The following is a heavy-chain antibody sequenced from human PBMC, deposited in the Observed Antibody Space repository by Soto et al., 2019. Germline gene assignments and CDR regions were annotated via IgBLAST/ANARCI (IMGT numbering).Heavy chain of an antibody. CDR3: ARDYPGYCTGGSCHYYHGMDV. CDR1: GGTFSSYA. V-gene: IGHV1-69*01. CDR2: IIPIFGTT. J-gene: IGHJ6*02. D-gene: IGHD2-15*01. Sequence: VQLVQSGAEVKKPGASVKVYCKASGGTFSSYAISWVRQAPGQGLESMGGIIPIFGTTNYAQKFQGRVTMTAAASTSTAHMELSSLRSEDTAVYYCARDYPGYCTGGSCHYYHGMDVWGQGAKVTVSS.